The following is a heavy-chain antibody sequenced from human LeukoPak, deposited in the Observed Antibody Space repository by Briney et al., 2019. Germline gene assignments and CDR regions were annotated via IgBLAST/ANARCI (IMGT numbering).Heavy chain of an antibody. D-gene: IGHD3-9*01. CDR3: ARLSKGRYFDYIFDY. CDR2: IYYTGST. Sequence: PSETLSLTCTVSGGSVSSTEFYWGWIREPPWKGLQWIGNIYYTGSTYYNSSLNSRVTMSVDTSQNRFSLKMTSVTAADTAVYYCARLSKGRYFDYIFDYWGQGTLVTVSS. CDR1: GGSVSSTEFY. V-gene: IGHV4-39*01. J-gene: IGHJ4*02.